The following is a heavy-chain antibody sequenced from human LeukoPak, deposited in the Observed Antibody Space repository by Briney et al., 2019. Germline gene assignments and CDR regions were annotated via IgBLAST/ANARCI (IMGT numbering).Heavy chain of an antibody. CDR1: GFTFSSYG. J-gene: IGHJ4*02. V-gene: IGHV3-33*01. CDR2: IWYDGSNK. CDR3: ARDGGGRGDLDY. Sequence: GGSLRLSCAASGFTFSSYGMHWVRQAPGKGLEWVAVIWYDGSNKYYADSVKGRFTISRDNSKNTLYLQMNSLRAEDTAVYYCARDGGGRGDLDYWGRGTLVTVSS. D-gene: IGHD3-16*01.